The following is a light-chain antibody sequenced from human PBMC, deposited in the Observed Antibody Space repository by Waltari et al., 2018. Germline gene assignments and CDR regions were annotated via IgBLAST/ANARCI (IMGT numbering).Light chain of an antibody. J-gene: IGLJ1*01. CDR3: SSYTSSSIPYV. Sequence: QSALTQAASVSGSPGQSITISCTGTSSDVGCYNPFSWYQHHPGKAPKRIISEVSNRPSGVSYRFSGSKSGNTASLTISGLQAEDEADYYCSSYTSSSIPYVFGTGTKVTVL. V-gene: IGLV2-14*01. CDR2: EVS. CDR1: SSDVGCYNP.